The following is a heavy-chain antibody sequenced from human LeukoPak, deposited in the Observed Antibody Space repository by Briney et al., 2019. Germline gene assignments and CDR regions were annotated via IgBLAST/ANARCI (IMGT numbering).Heavy chain of an antibody. CDR1: GFTFSSSA. CDR2: ISYGGTTK. Sequence: GRSLRLSCAASGFTFSSSAMHWVRQAPGKGLEWVAVISYGGTTKIYAESVKGRFTISRDNSKDTLYLQMNSLTTEDTAVYYCAKAESPDILSGYYRSYFDHWGQGTLVTVS. V-gene: IGHV3-30*04. J-gene: IGHJ4*02. CDR3: AKAESPDILSGYYRSYFDH. D-gene: IGHD3-9*01.